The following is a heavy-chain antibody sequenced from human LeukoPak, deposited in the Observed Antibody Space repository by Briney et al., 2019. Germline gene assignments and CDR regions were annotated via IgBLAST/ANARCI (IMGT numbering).Heavy chain of an antibody. CDR3: ARQLSSGTWFDP. CDR1: GGSISSSSYY. J-gene: IGHJ5*02. D-gene: IGHD6-19*01. CDR2: IYYSGNT. Sequence: PSETLSLTCTVSGGSISSSSYYWGWIRQPPGKGLEWIGSIYYSGNTYYNPSLKSRVTISVDTSKNQFSLKLSSVTAADTAVYYCARQLSSGTWFDPWGQGTLVTVSS. V-gene: IGHV4-39*01.